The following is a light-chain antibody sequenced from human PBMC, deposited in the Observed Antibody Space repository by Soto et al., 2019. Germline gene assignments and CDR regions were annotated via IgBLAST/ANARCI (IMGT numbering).Light chain of an antibody. CDR1: QSVSSN. J-gene: IGKJ1*01. CDR3: QQYNNWPPVT. CDR2: GAS. Sequence: EIVMTQSPATLSVSPGERATLSGRASQSVSSNLAWYQQKLGQAPRLLIYGASTRATGIPARFSGSGSGTEFTLTISSLQSEDFAVYYCQQYNNWPPVTFGQGTKVDIK. V-gene: IGKV3-15*01.